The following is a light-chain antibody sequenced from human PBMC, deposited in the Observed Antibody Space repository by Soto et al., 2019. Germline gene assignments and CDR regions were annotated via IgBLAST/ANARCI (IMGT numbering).Light chain of an antibody. Sequence: QSALTQPASVSGSPGQSITISCTGTSSDVGGYDYVSWYQQHPGKAPKLMFYDVTNRPSGVSNRFSGSKSGNTASLTISGLQAEDEADYYCISYASINTYVFGTGTKVTVL. CDR2: DVT. CDR3: ISYASINTYV. CDR1: SSDVGGYDY. J-gene: IGLJ1*01. V-gene: IGLV2-14*01.